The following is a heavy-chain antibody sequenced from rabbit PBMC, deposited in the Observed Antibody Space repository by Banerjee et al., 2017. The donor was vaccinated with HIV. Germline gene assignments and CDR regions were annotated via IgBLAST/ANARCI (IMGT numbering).Heavy chain of an antibody. J-gene: IGHJ4*01. Sequence: QLKESGGGLVQPGGSLKLSCKASGFDFSSYYMSWVRQAPGKGLEWIGYIDPVFGSTYYASWVNGRFTISSHNAQNTLYLQLNSLTAADTATYFCARSASSSGYYGNYFNLWGPGTLVTVS. CDR1: GFDFSSYY. V-gene: IGHV1S7*01. CDR2: IDPVFGST. D-gene: IGHD1-1*01. CDR3: ARSASSSGYYGNYFNL.